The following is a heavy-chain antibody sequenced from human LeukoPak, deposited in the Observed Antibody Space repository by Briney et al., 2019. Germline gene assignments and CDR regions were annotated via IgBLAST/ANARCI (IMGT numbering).Heavy chain of an antibody. Sequence: GGSLRLSCAASGFTFSSYSMNWVRQAPGKGLEWVSSISSSSSYIYYADSVKGRFTISRDNAKNSLYLQMNSLRAEDTAVYYCATSGSYDILTGYTYYFDYWGQGTLVTVSS. CDR3: ATSGSYDILTGYTYYFDY. CDR2: ISSSSSYI. J-gene: IGHJ4*02. D-gene: IGHD3-9*01. V-gene: IGHV3-21*01. CDR1: GFTFSSYS.